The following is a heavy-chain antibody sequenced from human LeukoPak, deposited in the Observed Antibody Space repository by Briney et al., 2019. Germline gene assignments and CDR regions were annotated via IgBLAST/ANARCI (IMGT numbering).Heavy chain of an antibody. V-gene: IGHV3-48*03. CDR3: ARDRRVDS. CDR1: GFTFSSYE. CDR2: ISSSGNTK. Sequence: QSGGSLRLPCAASGFTFSSYEMNWVRQAPGKGLEWVSYISSSGNTKYYADSVKGRCTISRDNAKNSLYLQMNSLRAEDTAVYYCARDRRVDSWGQGTLVTVSS. J-gene: IGHJ4*02.